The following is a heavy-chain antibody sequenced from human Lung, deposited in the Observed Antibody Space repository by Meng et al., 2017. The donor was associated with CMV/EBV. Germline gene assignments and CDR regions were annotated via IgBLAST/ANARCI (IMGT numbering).Heavy chain of an antibody. J-gene: IGHJ4*02. Sequence: QFVAYGVEVKKHGASVKDSCKASGYTLPTKGITWVRQAPGQGLEWMGWISAYNGNTNYAQTLQGRLTMTTDTSTSTAYMELRSLRSDDTAVYYCARVEVGITSGDYWGQGTLVTVSS. CDR2: ISAYNGNT. CDR1: GYTLPTKG. CDR3: ARVEVGITSGDY. D-gene: IGHD1-26*01. V-gene: IGHV1-18*01.